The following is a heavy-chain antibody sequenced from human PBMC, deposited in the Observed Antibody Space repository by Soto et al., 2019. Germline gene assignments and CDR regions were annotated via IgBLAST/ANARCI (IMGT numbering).Heavy chain of an antibody. J-gene: IGHJ5*02. CDR2: IHHAGGT. CDR3: GSRIADFGLLITPIDP. CDR1: GGSGSGCY. V-gene: IGHV4-34*01. D-gene: IGHD3-16*01. Sequence: SETLSLTCAVKGGSGSGCYSDWIRQAPRQGLEWIGEIHHAGGTPYNPSRKSRVTMSEDTYKNQFSLGLGSVTPADTAITYCGSRIADFGLLITPIDPWGRGTQDTVGS.